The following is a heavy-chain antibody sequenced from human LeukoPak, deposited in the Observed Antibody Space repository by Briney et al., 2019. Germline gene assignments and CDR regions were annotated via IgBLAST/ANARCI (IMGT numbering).Heavy chain of an antibody. Sequence: SETLSLTCTVSGFSISNGCHWGWIRQPPGKGLEWIGNIHHSGSTYYNPTLKSRVTISVDTSKNQYSLKVNSVTAAETAVHYCARVNWICDYWGLGTLVTVSS. D-gene: IGHD1-20*01. CDR2: IHHSGST. CDR1: GFSISNGCH. J-gene: IGHJ4*02. CDR3: ARVNWICDY. V-gene: IGHV4-38-2*02.